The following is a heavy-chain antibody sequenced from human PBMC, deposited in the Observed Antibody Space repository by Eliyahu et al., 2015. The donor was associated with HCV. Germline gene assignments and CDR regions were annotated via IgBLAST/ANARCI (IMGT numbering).Heavy chain of an antibody. CDR2: ISSSSSTI. Sequence: EVQLVESGGDLVQPGGSLRLXCAASGFTFXXXTMNWXRQAPGKGLGWVSYISSSSSTIYYADSVKGRFTISRDNAKNSLYLQMNSLRAEDTAVYYCARGRMWGSGTVAGGLDYWGQGTLVTVXS. D-gene: IGHD3-10*01. CDR3: ARGRMWGSGTVAGGLDY. CDR1: GFTFXXXT. V-gene: IGHV3-48*01. J-gene: IGHJ4*02.